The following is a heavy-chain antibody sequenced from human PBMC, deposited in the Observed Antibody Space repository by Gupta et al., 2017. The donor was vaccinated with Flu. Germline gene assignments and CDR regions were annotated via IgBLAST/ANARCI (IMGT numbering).Heavy chain of an antibody. CDR2: MSDYNSRT. V-gene: IGHV1-18*01. J-gene: IGHJ6*04. CDR3: ARDGSFESLLYGGETYRGSGMGV. CDR1: GYTFSHYG. Sequence: QAQLLQSGTAAKMPGASVIVSCQASGYTFSHYGIAWLRQAPGQGREGMGWMSDYNSRTIYAHNGQGRVNKATDRDTITAYMELRNLRSDETAVYYCARDGSFESLLYGGETYRGSGMGVWGKGTTVTVSS. D-gene: IGHD3-9*01.